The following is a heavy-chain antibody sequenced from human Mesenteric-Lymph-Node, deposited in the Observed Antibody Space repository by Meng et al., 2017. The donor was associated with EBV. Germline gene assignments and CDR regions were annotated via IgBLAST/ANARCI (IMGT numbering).Heavy chain of an antibody. CDR2: IYHSGST. V-gene: IGHV4-4*02. CDR1: GGSISSRNW. CDR3: ARVGQWLPIDY. D-gene: IGHD6-19*01. J-gene: IGHJ4*02. Sequence: GQLVGGGPGLVRPSGTLSFTCAVSGGSISSRNWWSWVRQPPGKGLEWIGEIYHSGSTNYNPSLKSRVTISVDKSKNQFSLNLSSVTAADTAVYYCARVGQWLPIDYWGQGTLVTVSS.